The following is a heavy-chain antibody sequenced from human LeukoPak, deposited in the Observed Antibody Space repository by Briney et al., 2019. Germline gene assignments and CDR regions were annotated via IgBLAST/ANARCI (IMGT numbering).Heavy chain of an antibody. D-gene: IGHD3-3*01. CDR1: GGSISSGGYY. Sequence: SQTLSLTCTVSGGSISSGGYYWSWIRQPPGKGLEWIGYIYHSGSTYYNPSLKSRVTISVDRSKNQFSLKLSSVTAADTAVYYCAARLSYYDFWSGYSTGAFDIWGQGTMVTVSS. J-gene: IGHJ3*02. V-gene: IGHV4-30-2*01. CDR2: IYHSGST. CDR3: AARLSYYDFWSGYSTGAFDI.